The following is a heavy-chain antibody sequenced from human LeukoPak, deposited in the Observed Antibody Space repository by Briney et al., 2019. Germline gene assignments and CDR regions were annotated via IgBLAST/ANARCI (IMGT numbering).Heavy chain of an antibody. CDR2: IYYSGST. J-gene: IGHJ3*02. Sequence: PSETLSLTCIVSGGSMSSYYWSWIRQPPGKGLEWIGYIYYSGSTNYNPSLKSRVTISVDTSKNQFSLKLSSVTAADTAVYYCARDTRNDYGLLNDSFDIWGQGTMVTVSS. CDR1: GGSMSSYY. CDR3: ARDTRNDYGLLNDSFDI. V-gene: IGHV4-59*01. D-gene: IGHD4-17*01.